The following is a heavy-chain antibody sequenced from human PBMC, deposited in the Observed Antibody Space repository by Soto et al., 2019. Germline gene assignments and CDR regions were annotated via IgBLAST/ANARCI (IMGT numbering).Heavy chain of an antibody. Sequence: GESLKISCKGSGYSFAGYWITWVRQKPGKGLEWMGRIDPSDSQTYYSPSFRGHVTISVTKSITTVFLQWSSLRASDTAMYYCARQIYDSDTGPNFQYHFDSWGQGTPVTVSS. CDR2: IDPSDSQT. J-gene: IGHJ4*02. V-gene: IGHV5-10-1*01. CDR3: ARQIYDSDTGPNFQYHFDS. D-gene: IGHD3-22*01. CDR1: GYSFAGYW.